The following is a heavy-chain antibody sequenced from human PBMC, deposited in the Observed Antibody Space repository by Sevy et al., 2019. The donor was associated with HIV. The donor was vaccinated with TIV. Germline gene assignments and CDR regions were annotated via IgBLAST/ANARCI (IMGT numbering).Heavy chain of an antibody. J-gene: IGHJ4*02. Sequence: GETLKISCKGSGYSFTSYWIGWVRQMPGKGLEWMGIIYPGDSDTRYSPSFQGQVTISADKSISTAYLQWSSLKASDTAMYYCATGGNSSSWYWRGYFDYWGQGTLVTVSS. CDR1: GYSFTSYW. CDR2: IYPGDSDT. CDR3: ATGGNSSSWYWRGYFDY. V-gene: IGHV5-51*01. D-gene: IGHD6-13*01.